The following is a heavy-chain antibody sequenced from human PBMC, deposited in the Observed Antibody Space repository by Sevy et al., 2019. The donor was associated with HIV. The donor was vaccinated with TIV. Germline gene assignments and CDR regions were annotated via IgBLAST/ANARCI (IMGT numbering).Heavy chain of an antibody. J-gene: IGHJ4*02. CDR1: GFTLTELS. CDR3: ATTKDYYDSSGSPFDY. Sequence: ASVKVSCKISGFTLTELSMHWVRQAPGKGLEWMGSFDPEDDETLYAQKFQGRVTMTEDTCTDTAYMELSSLRSEDTAVYYCATTKDYYDSSGSPFDYWGQGTLVTVSS. V-gene: IGHV1-24*01. D-gene: IGHD3-22*01. CDR2: FDPEDDET.